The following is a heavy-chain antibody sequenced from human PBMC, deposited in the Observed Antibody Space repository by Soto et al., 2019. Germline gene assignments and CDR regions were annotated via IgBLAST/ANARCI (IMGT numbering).Heavy chain of an antibody. CDR2: IIPIFGTA. Sequence: GASVKVSCKASGGTFSSYAISWVRQAPGQGKEWMGGIIPIFGTANYAQKFQGRVTITADESTSTAYMELSSLRSEDTAVYYCARDPDLKDCSGGSCYSGYWGQGTLVTVSS. CDR3: ARDPDLKDCSGGSCYSGY. J-gene: IGHJ4*02. CDR1: GGTFSSYA. D-gene: IGHD2-15*01. V-gene: IGHV1-69*13.